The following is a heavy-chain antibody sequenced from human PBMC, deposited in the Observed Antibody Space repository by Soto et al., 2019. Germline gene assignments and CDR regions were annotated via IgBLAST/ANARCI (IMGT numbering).Heavy chain of an antibody. V-gene: IGHV3-23*01. J-gene: IGHJ5*02. CDR2: ISGNSDTS. CDR1: GFPFSAYG. Sequence: EVQLLESGGRLVQPGGSLRLSCEGTGFPFSAYGMSWVRQAPGKELEWVSSISGNSDTSYYADSVKGRFTISRDNSENTLYLHMNILSADDTAVYYWAKDQRTRHPNDEGYESWGQGTLVTVSS. D-gene: IGHD2-15*01. CDR3: AKDQRTRHPNDEGYES.